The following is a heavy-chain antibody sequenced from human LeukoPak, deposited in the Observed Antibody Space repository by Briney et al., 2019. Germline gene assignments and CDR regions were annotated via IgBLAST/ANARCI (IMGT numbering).Heavy chain of an antibody. V-gene: IGHV1-18*01. J-gene: IGHJ4*02. CDR1: GYTFTSYG. D-gene: IGHD5-18*01. CDR3: ARDPATRGYSYGYSD. CDR2: ISAYNGNT. Sequence: ASVKVSCKASGYTFTSYGISWVRQAPGQGLEWMGWISAYNGNTNYAQKLQGRVTMTTDTSTSTAYMELRSPRSEDTAVYYCARDPATRGYSYGYSDWGQGTLVTVSS.